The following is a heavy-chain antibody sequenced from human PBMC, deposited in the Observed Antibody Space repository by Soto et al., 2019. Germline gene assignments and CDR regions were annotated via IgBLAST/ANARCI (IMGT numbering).Heavy chain of an antibody. CDR2: IYHSGST. D-gene: IGHD6-19*01. CDR3: VGSPGGLGWFDP. Sequence: PSETLSLTCAVSGCSISSGGYSWSWIRQPPGKGLEWIGYIYHSGSTYYNPSLKSRVTISVDRSKNQFSLKLSSVTAADTAVYFCVGSPGGLGWFDPWGLGILVTVSS. V-gene: IGHV4-30-2*01. CDR1: GCSISSGGYS. J-gene: IGHJ5*02.